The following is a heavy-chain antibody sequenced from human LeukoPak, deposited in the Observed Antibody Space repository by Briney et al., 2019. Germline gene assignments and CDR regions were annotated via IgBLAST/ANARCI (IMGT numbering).Heavy chain of an antibody. D-gene: IGHD3-16*01. CDR2: VHSSGDI. Sequence: PAQTLSLTCSVSGVSITSGSYYWGWIPQSAGKGLEWIGRVHSSGDIYHNVAFRSRAAVSGDASKNQFSLQLNSVTAADTAVYYCARGASPKDAVFFDYWGQGALITVSS. V-gene: IGHV4-61*02. J-gene: IGHJ4*02. CDR3: ARGASPKDAVFFDY. CDR1: GVSITSGSYY.